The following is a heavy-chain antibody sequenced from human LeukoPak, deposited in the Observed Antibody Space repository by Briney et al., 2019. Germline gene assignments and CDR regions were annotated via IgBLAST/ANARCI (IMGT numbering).Heavy chain of an antibody. CDR2: MKQDGSEK. D-gene: IGHD3-16*01. Sequence: GGSLRLSCAASGFTFSSYWMSWVRQAPGKGLEWVANMKQDGSEKYYVDSVKGRFTVSRDNAKNSLYLQMNSLRAEDTAVYYCARGLVWRFLLDSRRDSFDIWGQGTTITVSS. CDR1: GFTFSSYW. J-gene: IGHJ3*02. V-gene: IGHV3-7*01. CDR3: ARGLVWRFLLDSRRDSFDI.